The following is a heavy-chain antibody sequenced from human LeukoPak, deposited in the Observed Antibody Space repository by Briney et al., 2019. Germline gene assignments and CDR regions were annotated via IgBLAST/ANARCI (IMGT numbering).Heavy chain of an antibody. CDR3: AKATYDSSGYYLY. CDR2: ISGSGGST. V-gene: IGHV3-23*01. J-gene: IGHJ4*02. Sequence: GGSLRLSCAASGFTFSDYYMSWIRQAPGKGLEWVSAISGSGGSTYYADSVKGRFTISRDNSKNTLYLQMNSLRAEDTAVYYCAKATYDSSGYYLYWGQGTLVTVSS. CDR1: GFTFSDYY. D-gene: IGHD3-22*01.